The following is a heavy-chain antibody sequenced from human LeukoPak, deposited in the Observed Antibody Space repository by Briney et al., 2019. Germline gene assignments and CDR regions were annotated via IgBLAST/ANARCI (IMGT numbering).Heavy chain of an antibody. V-gene: IGHV1-18*04. J-gene: IGHJ4*02. D-gene: IGHD3-10*01. CDR2: ISAYNGNT. CDR1: GYTFTSYG. Sequence: ASVKVSCKASGYTFTSYGISWVRQAPGQGLEWVGWISAYNGNTNYAQKLQGRVTMTTDTSTSTAYMELRSPRSDDTAVYYCAILWFGEYPFDYWGQGTLVTVSS. CDR3: AILWFGEYPFDY.